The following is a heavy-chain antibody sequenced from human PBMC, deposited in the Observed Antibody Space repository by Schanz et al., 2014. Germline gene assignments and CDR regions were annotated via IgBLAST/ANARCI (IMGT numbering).Heavy chain of an antibody. CDR1: GFNFSSHW. V-gene: IGHV3-21*01. J-gene: IGHJ5*01. Sequence: DVQLVESGGTLVRPGGSLRLSCAASGFNFSSHWMTWVRQAPGKGLEWVSSISNGGGYIYYADSVKGRFTISRDNAKNSVYLQMHSLRAEDTALYYCARDRDAGGYDSWGQGTLVTVSS. CDR2: ISNGGGYI. D-gene: IGHD2-8*02. CDR3: ARDRDAGGYDS.